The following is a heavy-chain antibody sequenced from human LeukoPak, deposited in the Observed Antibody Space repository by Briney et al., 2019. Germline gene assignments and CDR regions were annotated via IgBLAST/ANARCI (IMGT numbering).Heavy chain of an antibody. CDR1: GDSVSSNSAA. V-gene: IGHV6-1*01. CDR2: TYYRSKWYN. Sequence: SQTLSLTCAISGDSVSSNSAAWNWIRQSPSRGLEWLGRTYYRSKWYNDYAVSVKSRITINPDTSKNQFSLQLNSVTPEDTAVYYCARGRWFGELRRSAEKKKPPLLFDYWGQGTLVTVSS. J-gene: IGHJ4*02. CDR3: ARGRWFGELRRSAEKKKPPLLFDY. D-gene: IGHD3-10*01.